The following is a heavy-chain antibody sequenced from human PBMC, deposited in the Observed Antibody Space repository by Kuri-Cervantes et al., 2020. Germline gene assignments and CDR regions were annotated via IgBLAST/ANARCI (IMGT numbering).Heavy chain of an antibody. Sequence: LRLPCTVSGGSISSGSYYWSWIRQPAGKGLEWIVRIYTSGSTNYNPSLKSRVTISVDTSKNQFSLKLSSVTAADTAVYYCARRSGWYGNFDYWGQGTLVTVSS. J-gene: IGHJ4*02. CDR2: IYTSGST. V-gene: IGHV4-61*02. D-gene: IGHD6-19*01. CDR3: ARRSGWYGNFDY. CDR1: GGSISSGSYY.